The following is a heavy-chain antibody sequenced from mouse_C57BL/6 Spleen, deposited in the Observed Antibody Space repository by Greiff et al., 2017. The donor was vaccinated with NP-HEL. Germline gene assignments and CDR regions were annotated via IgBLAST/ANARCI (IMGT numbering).Heavy chain of an antibody. CDR1: GFTFSSYG. Sequence: EVKLMESGGDLVKPGGSLKLSCAASGFTFSSYGMSWVRQTPDKRLEWVATISSGGSYTYYPDSVKGRFTISRDNAKNTLYLQMSSLKSEDTAMYYCARPPITTVGNWYFDVWGTGTTVTVSS. J-gene: IGHJ1*03. V-gene: IGHV5-6*01. CDR3: ARPPITTVGNWYFDV. D-gene: IGHD1-1*01. CDR2: ISSGGSYT.